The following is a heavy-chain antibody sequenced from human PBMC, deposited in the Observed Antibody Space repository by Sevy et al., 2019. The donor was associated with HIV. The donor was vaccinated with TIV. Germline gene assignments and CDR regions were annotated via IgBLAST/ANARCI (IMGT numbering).Heavy chain of an antibody. CDR1: GFTFSSYA. J-gene: IGHJ4*02. D-gene: IGHD3-3*01. V-gene: IGHV3-23*01. Sequence: GGSLRLSCAASGFTFSSYAMSWVRQAPGKGLEWVSAISGSGGSTYYADSVKGRFTISRDNSKNTRYLQMNSLRAEDTAVYYCAKSSDFWSGYTNFDYWGQGTLVTVSS. CDR3: AKSSDFWSGYTNFDY. CDR2: ISGSGGST.